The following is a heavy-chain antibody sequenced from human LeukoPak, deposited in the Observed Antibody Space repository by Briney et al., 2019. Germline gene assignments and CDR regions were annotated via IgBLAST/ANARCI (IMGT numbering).Heavy chain of an antibody. CDR2: ISAYNGNT. J-gene: IGHJ4*02. Sequence: ASVKVSCKASGYTFTSYGISWVRQAPGQGLEWMGWISAYNGNTNYAQKLQGRVTMTTDTSTSTAYMELRSLRSDDTAVYYCARGSIPAAIRTFFDYWGQGTLVTVSS. V-gene: IGHV1-18*01. D-gene: IGHD2-2*02. CDR3: ARGSIPAAIRTFFDY. CDR1: GYTFTSYG.